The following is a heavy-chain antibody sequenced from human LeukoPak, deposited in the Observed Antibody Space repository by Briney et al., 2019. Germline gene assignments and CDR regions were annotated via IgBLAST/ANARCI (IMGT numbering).Heavy chain of an antibody. CDR2: IYYSGST. CDR1: GGSISSYY. Sequence: SETLSLTCTVSGGSISSYYWSWIRQPPGKGLEWIGYIYYSGSTNYNPSLKSRVTISVDTSKNQFSLKLSSVTAADTAVYYCARAPRLSDSSGYYYPDAFDIWGQGTMVTVSS. V-gene: IGHV4-59*01. D-gene: IGHD3-22*01. CDR3: ARAPRLSDSSGYYYPDAFDI. J-gene: IGHJ3*02.